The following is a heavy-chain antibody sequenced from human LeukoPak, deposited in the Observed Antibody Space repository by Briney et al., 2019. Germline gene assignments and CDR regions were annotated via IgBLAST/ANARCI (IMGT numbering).Heavy chain of an antibody. CDR3: ARNWNDGYYYYYYMDV. D-gene: IGHD1-1*01. Sequence: PGGSLRLSCAASGFTFSSYWMSWVRQAPGKGLEWVANIKQDGSEKYYVDSVKGRFTISRDNAKNSLYLQMNSLRAEDTAVYYCARNWNDGYYYYYYMDVWGKGTTVTISS. CDR1: GFTFSSYW. V-gene: IGHV3-7*01. J-gene: IGHJ6*03. CDR2: IKQDGSEK.